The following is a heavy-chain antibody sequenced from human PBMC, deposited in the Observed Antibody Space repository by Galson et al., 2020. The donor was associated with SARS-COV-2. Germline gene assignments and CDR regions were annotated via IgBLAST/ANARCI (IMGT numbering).Heavy chain of an antibody. Sequence: GGSLRLSCAASGFTFSDYYMNWIRQAPGKGLEWISYISKSGSTIQYADSVKGRCTISRDNARNSLYLQMNSLGAEDTAVYYCATKGTYTSGYWGWGQGTLVTVSS. CDR2: ISKSGSTI. D-gene: IGHD3-22*01. CDR3: ATKGTYTSGYWG. CDR1: GFTFSDYY. J-gene: IGHJ4*02. V-gene: IGHV3-11*01.